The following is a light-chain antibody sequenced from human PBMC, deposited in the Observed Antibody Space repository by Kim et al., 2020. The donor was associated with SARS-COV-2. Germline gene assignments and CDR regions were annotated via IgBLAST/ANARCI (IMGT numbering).Light chain of an antibody. CDR2: DVS. CDR1: SSDVGGYNH. J-gene: IGLJ1*01. CDR3: SSLTSSITYV. V-gene: IGLV2-14*01. Sequence: QSALTQPASVSGSPGQSITISCTGTSSDVGGYNHVSWYQQHPCKAPKLMIYDVSQWPSGVSNRFSGSKSGNTASLTISWLQAEDEADYYCSSLTSSITYVFGTGTKVTVL.